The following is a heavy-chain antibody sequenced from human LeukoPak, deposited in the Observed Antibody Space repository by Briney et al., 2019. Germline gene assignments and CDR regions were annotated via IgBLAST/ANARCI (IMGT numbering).Heavy chain of an antibody. CDR3: AKFRLPSRVATDMITSYFFDY. V-gene: IGHV3-11*01. CDR2: ISSSGSTI. CDR1: GFTFSDYY. D-gene: IGHD5-18*01. J-gene: IGHJ4*02. Sequence: TGGSLRLSCAASGFTFSDYYMTWIRQAPGKGLEGVSYISSSGSTIYYADSVKGRFTISRDNSKNTLYVHMNSLRAEDTAVYYCAKFRLPSRVATDMITSYFFDYWGQGTLVTVSS.